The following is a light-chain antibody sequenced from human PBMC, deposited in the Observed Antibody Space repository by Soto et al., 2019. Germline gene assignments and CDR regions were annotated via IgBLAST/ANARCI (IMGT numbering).Light chain of an antibody. CDR3: QQFYSTPWT. Sequence: DIVMTQSPDSLAVSLGERATINCMSSQRGLCSSNNKNYLAWYQQKPGQPPKLLIYWASTRESGVPDRFSDSGSGRDFTLTISSLQAEDVAVYYCQQFYSTPWTFGQGTKVEIK. J-gene: IGKJ1*01. CDR1: QRGLCSSNNKNY. CDR2: WAS. V-gene: IGKV4-1*01.